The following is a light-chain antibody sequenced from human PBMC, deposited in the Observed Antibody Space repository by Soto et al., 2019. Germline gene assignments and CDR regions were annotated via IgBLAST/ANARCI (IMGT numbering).Light chain of an antibody. CDR1: SSDFGSDNR. J-gene: IGLJ1*01. V-gene: IGLV2-18*01. Sequence: QSALTQPPSVSGSPGQSVTISCTGTSSDFGSDNRVSWYQQPPGTAPKLLIYEVRNRPSGVPDRFSGSKSGNTASLTISGLQAEDEADYYCSFYTNSNTVFGTGTKVTVL. CDR3: SFYTNSNTV. CDR2: EVR.